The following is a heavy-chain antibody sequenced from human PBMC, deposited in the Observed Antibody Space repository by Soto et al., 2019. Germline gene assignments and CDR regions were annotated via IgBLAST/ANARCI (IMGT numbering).Heavy chain of an antibody. CDR2: TYYRSKWYN. CDR1: GDSVSSNSAA. V-gene: IGHV6-1*01. D-gene: IGHD2-15*01. CDR3: GSQDGRGWFDP. Sequence: SQTLSLTCAISGDSVSSNSAAWSWIRQSPSRGLEWLGRTYYRSKWYNDYAGSVKSRITINPDTSKNQFSLHLNSVTPEDTAVYYCGSQDGRGWFDPWRQGTLVTVSS. J-gene: IGHJ5*02.